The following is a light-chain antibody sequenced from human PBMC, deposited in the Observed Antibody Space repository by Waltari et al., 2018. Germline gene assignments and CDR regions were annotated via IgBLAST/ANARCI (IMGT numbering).Light chain of an antibody. CDR2: AAS. CDR3: QQYYSTLWT. J-gene: IGKJ1*01. Sequence: IQMTQSPSCLSASVGDRVTLTCRASQGISNSLAWYQQKPGKAPKLLLYAASRLESGVPSRFSGSGSGTDYTLTISSLQPEDFATYYCQQYYSTLWTFGQGTKVEIK. CDR1: QGISNS. V-gene: IGKV1-NL1*01.